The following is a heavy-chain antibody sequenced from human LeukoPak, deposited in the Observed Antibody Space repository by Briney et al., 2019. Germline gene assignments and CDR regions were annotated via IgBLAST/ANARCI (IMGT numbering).Heavy chain of an antibody. CDR3: ARDVDYYDGSGYENYYFDY. CDR1: GGSISSYY. D-gene: IGHD3-22*01. J-gene: IGHJ4*02. CDR2: IYYSGST. V-gene: IGHV4-59*12. Sequence: SETLSLTCTVSGGSISSYYWSWIRQTPGKGLEWIGYIYYSGSTNYNPSLKSRVTISVDTSKNQFSLKLSSVTAADTAVYFCARDVDYYDGSGYENYYFDYWGQGILVTVSS.